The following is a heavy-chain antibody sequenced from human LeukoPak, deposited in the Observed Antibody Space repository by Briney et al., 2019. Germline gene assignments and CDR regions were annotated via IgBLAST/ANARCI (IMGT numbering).Heavy chain of an antibody. V-gene: IGHV4-34*01. CDR1: GGSFSGYY. J-gene: IGHJ6*02. CDR2: INHSGST. CDR3: ARERYSYGLVRSCGMDV. D-gene: IGHD5-18*01. Sequence: SETLSLTCAVYGGSFSGYYWSWIRQPPGKGLEWIGEINHSGSTNYNPSLKSRVTISVDTSKNQFSLKLSSVTAADTAVYYCARERYSYGLVRSCGMDVWGQGTTVTVSS.